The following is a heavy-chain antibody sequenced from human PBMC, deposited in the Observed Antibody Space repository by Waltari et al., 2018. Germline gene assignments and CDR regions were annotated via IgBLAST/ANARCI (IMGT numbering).Heavy chain of an antibody. CDR1: GFTFSSYS. CDR3: ARDFRDGYNPIFDY. V-gene: IGHV3-48*04. J-gene: IGHJ4*02. D-gene: IGHD5-12*01. Sequence: EVQLVESGGGLVQPGGSLRLSCAASGFTFSSYSMNCVRQAPGKGLEWVSYISSSSSTIYYADSVKGRFTISRDNAKNSLYLQMNSLRAEDTAVYYCARDFRDGYNPIFDYWGQGTLVTVSS. CDR2: ISSSSSTI.